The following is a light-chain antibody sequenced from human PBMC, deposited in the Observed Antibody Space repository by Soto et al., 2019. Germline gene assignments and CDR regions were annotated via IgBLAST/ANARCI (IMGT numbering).Light chain of an antibody. V-gene: IGKV1-5*03. J-gene: IGKJ1*01. CDR3: QQYKSYSRT. CDR1: QSVGEW. Sequence: DIQVFQSPSILSATVGDRVTLTCRAGQSVGEWLAWYQQKPGKAPRVLIYRTSNLAPGVPSSFSGSGSDIEFTLTISSLQPDDYAEYYCQQYKSYSRTFGQGTRVDIK. CDR2: RTS.